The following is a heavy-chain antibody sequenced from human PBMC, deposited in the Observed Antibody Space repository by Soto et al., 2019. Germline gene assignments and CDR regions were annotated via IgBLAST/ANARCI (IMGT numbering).Heavy chain of an antibody. V-gene: IGHV1-69*02. Sequence: ASVMVSCKASGGTFSSYTISWVRQAPGQGLEWMGRIILILGIANYAQKFQGRVTITADKSTSTAYMELSSLRSEDTAVYYCASGSGRYFDYWGQGTLVTVSS. CDR1: GGTFSSYT. CDR2: IILILGIA. CDR3: ASGSGRYFDY. J-gene: IGHJ4*02. D-gene: IGHD1-26*01.